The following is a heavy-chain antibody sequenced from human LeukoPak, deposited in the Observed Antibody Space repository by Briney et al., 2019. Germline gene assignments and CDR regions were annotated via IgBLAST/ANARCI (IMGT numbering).Heavy chain of an antibody. CDR1: GFTFSSYA. Sequence: GGSLRLSCAASGFTFSSYAMHWVRQAPGKGLEWVAVISYDGSNKYYADSVKGRFTISRDNSQNALYLQMSSLRAEDTAVYYCASWCSSTSCSFDYWRQGTLVTVSS. J-gene: IGHJ4*02. CDR2: ISYDGSNK. V-gene: IGHV3-30*15. D-gene: IGHD2-2*01. CDR3: ASWCSSTSCSFDY.